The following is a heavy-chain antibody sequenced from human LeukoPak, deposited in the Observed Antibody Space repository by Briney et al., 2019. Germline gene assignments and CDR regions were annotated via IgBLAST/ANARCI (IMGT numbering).Heavy chain of an antibody. D-gene: IGHD1-1*01. CDR2: ISSSSSTI. CDR3: AREDGWARWGGTRSDY. CDR1: GFTFSSYG. J-gene: IGHJ4*02. Sequence: GRSLRLSCAASGFTFSSYGMHWVRQAPGKGLEWVSYISSSSSTIYYADSVKGRFTISRDNAKNSLYLQMNSLRDEDTAVYYCAREDGWARWGGTRSDYWGQGTLVTVSS. V-gene: IGHV3-48*02.